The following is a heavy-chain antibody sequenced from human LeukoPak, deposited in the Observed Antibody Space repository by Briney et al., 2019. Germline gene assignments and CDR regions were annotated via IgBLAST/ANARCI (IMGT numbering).Heavy chain of an antibody. CDR1: GFTFSDYY. J-gene: IGHJ6*02. Sequence: GGSLRLSCAASGFTFSDYYMSWIRQAPGKGLEWVSYISSSSSYTNYADSVKGRFTISRDNAKNSLYLQMNSLRAEDTAVYYCARDLTRTEVLWFGELIDRKNYYGMDVWGQGTTVTVSS. CDR2: ISSSSSYT. D-gene: IGHD3-10*01. V-gene: IGHV3-11*05. CDR3: ARDLTRTEVLWFGELIDRKNYYGMDV.